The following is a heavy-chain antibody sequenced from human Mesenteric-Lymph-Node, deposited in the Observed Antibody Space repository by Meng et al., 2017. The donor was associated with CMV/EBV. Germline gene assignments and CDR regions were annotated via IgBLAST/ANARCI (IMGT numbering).Heavy chain of an antibody. Sequence: GESLKISCAASGFTFDDYDMTWVRQAPGKGLEWVSGINWNGGSTNYADSVKGRFTISRDNAKNSLYLQMNSLRAEDTALYYCARGRHTNPYYSYGMDVWGQGTTVTVSS. V-gene: IGHV3-20*04. CDR2: INWNGGST. CDR1: GFTFDDYD. CDR3: ARGRHTNPYYSYGMDV. J-gene: IGHJ6*02.